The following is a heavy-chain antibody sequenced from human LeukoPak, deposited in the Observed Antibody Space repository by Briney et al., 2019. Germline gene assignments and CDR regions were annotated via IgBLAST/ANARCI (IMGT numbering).Heavy chain of an antibody. Sequence: GSLRLSCAASGFTFSSYGMPWVRQAPGKGLEWVALISYDGNNKYYADAVKGRFTISRDNSKNTLYLQMSSLRTEDTAMYYCAPDEGGDYVGLDYWGRGTLVTVSS. CDR2: ISYDGNNK. CDR3: APDEGGDYVGLDY. V-gene: IGHV3-30*03. J-gene: IGHJ4*02. CDR1: GFTFSSYG. D-gene: IGHD4-17*01.